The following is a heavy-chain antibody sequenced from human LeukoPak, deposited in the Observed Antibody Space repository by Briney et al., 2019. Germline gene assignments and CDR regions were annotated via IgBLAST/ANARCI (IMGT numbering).Heavy chain of an antibody. CDR1: GYTLTELS. Sequence: ASVKVSCKVSGYTLTELSMHWVRQAPGKGLEWMGGFDPEDGATIYAQKFQGRVTMTEDTSTDTAYMELSSLRSEDTAVYYCATWGVAGGYDSSGYYGLYYFDYWGQGTLVTVSS. V-gene: IGHV1-24*01. CDR3: ATWGVAGGYDSSGYYGLYYFDY. D-gene: IGHD3-22*01. CDR2: FDPEDGAT. J-gene: IGHJ4*02.